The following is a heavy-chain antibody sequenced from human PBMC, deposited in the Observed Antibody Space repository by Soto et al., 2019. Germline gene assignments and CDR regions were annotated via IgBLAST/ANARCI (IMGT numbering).Heavy chain of an antibody. CDR2: ISGSGGST. D-gene: IGHD6-19*01. V-gene: IGHV3-23*01. Sequence: GGSLRLSCAASGFTFSSYAMSWVRQAPGKGLEWVSAISGSGGSTYYADSVKGRFTISRDNSKNTLYLQMNSLRAEDTAVYYCAKDRVPRIAVAGYFDYWGQGTLVTVSS. CDR3: AKDRVPRIAVAGYFDY. J-gene: IGHJ4*02. CDR1: GFTFSSYA.